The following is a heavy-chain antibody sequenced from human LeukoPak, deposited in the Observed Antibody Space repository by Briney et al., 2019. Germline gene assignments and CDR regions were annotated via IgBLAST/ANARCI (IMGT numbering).Heavy chain of an antibody. CDR1: GFTFSSYA. J-gene: IGHJ4*02. CDR2: ISGSCGST. CDR3: AKAADVLLWFGEPGGYYFDY. V-gene: IGHV3-23*01. Sequence: PGGSLRLSCAASGFTFSSYAMSWVRQAPGKGLEWVSAISGSCGSTYYADSVKGRFTISRDNSKNTLYLQMNSLRAEDTAVYYCAKAADVLLWFGEPGGYYFDYWGQGTLVTVSS. D-gene: IGHD3-10*01.